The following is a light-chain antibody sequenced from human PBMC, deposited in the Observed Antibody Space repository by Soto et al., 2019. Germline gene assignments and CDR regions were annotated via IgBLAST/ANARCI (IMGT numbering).Light chain of an antibody. CDR3: SSYGSSGTRVV. Sequence: QSALTQPASVSGSPGQSVTISCTGSSSDVGGYNYVAWYQQHPGKAPKLMIYDVSDRPSGVSNRFSGSKSGNTASLTISGLQDEDEADYYCSSYGSSGTRVVFGGGTKVTVL. J-gene: IGLJ2*01. V-gene: IGLV2-14*01. CDR2: DVS. CDR1: SSDVGGYNY.